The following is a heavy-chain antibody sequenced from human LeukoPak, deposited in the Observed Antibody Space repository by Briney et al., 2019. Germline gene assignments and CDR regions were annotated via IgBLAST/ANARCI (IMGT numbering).Heavy chain of an antibody. CDR3: ARETYGSGRTRFDY. Sequence: SETLSLTCTVSGYSISSGYYWGWIRQPPGKGLEWIGYISDSGITNYRPSLKSRVTISVDTSKNQFSLKLSSVTAADTAVYYCARETYGSGRTRFDYWGQGTLVTVSS. J-gene: IGHJ4*02. D-gene: IGHD3-10*01. CDR1: GYSISSGYY. V-gene: IGHV4-38-2*02. CDR2: ISDSGIT.